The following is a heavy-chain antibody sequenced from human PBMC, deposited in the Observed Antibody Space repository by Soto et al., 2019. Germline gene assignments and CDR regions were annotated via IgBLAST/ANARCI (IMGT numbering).Heavy chain of an antibody. V-gene: IGHV4-59*12. CDR3: ARHMWIKDIVAYDAFDV. J-gene: IGHJ3*01. Sequence: SETLSLTCAVSAGSISTYYWSWIRQPPGKALEWIAYIYNSGSTNYNPSLKSRVTISLDTSKNHFSLRMSSVTAADTAVYYCARHMWIKDIVAYDAFDVWDQGTMVTVSS. CDR2: IYNSGST. CDR1: AGSISTYY. D-gene: IGHD2-15*01.